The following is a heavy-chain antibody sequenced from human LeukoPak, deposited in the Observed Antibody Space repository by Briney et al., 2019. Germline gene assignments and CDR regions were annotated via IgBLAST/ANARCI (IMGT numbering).Heavy chain of an antibody. CDR2: ISAYNGNT. CDR3: ARFVLGADYDFRSGYYSDDAFDI. Sequence: ASVKVSCKASGYTFTSYGISWVRQAPGQGLEWMGWISAYNGNTNYAQKLQGRVTMTTDTSTSTAYMELRSLRSDDTAVYYCARFVLGADYDFRSGYYSDDAFDIWGQGTMVTVSS. V-gene: IGHV1-18*01. D-gene: IGHD3-3*01. CDR1: GYTFTSYG. J-gene: IGHJ3*02.